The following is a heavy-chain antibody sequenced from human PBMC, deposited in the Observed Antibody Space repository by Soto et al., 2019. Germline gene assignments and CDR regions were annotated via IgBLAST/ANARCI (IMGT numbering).Heavy chain of an antibody. CDR1: GVTFSDHY. V-gene: IGHV3-72*01. D-gene: IGHD1-26*01. J-gene: IGHJ4*02. CDR3: ARGSVGVIDY. CDR2: TRNKANSYTT. Sequence: PGGSLRLSCAASGVTFSDHYMDWVRQAPGKGLEWVGRTRNKANSYTTEYAASVKGRFTISRDDSRNSLFLQMNSLKTEDTAVYFCARGSVGVIDYWGQGTQVTVSS.